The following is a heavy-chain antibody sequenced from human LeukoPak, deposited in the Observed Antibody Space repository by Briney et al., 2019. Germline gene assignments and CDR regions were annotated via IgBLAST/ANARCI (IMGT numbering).Heavy chain of an antibody. CDR1: GFIFTDYW. J-gene: IGHJ3*01. CDR2: IKEDGSEE. CDR3: ARPRYCSSISCYFHAFDV. Sequence: QTGGSLRLSCAASGFIFTDYWMYWVRQAPGRGLAWVANIKEDGSEEYYVDSVKGRFTISRDNAKNSLYLQMNSLRAEDTAVYYCARPRYCSSISCYFHAFDVWGQGTMVTVSS. V-gene: IGHV3-7*01. D-gene: IGHD2-2*01.